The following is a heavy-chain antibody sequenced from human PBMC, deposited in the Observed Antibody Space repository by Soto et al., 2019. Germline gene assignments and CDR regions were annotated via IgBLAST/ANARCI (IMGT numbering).Heavy chain of an antibody. CDR2: IYYSGST. CDR1: GGSISSGGYY. J-gene: IGHJ6*02. CDR3: ARSSTSRGMDV. V-gene: IGHV4-31*01. D-gene: IGHD2-2*01. Sequence: QVQLQESGPGLVKPSQTLSLTCTVSGGSISSGGYYWSWIRQHPGKGLEWIGYIYYSGSTYYNPPXKXAITASVDTSKTQPSLTPRSVTAADTAVYYGARSSTSRGMDVWGQGTTVSVSS.